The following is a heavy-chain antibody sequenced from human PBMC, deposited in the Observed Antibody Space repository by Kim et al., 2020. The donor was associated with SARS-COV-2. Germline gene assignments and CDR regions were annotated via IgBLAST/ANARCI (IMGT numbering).Heavy chain of an antibody. CDR3: ARGAAAAAGRVGYYFDY. CDR2: INHSGST. J-gene: IGHJ4*02. D-gene: IGHD6-13*01. V-gene: IGHV4-34*01. CDR1: GGSFSGYY. Sequence: SETLSLTCAVYGGSFSGYYWSWIRQPPGKGLEWIGEINHSGSTNYNPSLKSRVTISVDTSKNQFSLKLSSVTAADTAVYYCARGAAAAAGRVGYYFDYWGQGTLVTVSS.